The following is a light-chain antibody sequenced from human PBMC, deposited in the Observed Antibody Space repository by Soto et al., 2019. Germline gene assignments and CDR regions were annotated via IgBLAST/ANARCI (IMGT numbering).Light chain of an antibody. Sequence: DIQMTQSASTLSASVGDRVTITCRASQSIRTWLAWYQQKPGKVPKLLIYDASSLESGVPSRFSGSGSGTEFTLTISSLQPDDFATYYCQQYNSYSPWTFGQGTKVDIK. CDR3: QQYNSYSPWT. V-gene: IGKV1-5*01. CDR1: QSIRTW. J-gene: IGKJ1*01. CDR2: DAS.